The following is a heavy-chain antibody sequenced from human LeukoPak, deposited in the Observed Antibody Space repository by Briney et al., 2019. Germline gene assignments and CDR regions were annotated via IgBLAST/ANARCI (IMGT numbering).Heavy chain of an antibody. Sequence: PGGSLRLSCAASGFMFSNYAMSWVRQAPGRGLEWVSVISGSGRSTYYADSVKGRFTISRDNSKNTLYLQMNSLRAEDTAVYYCAKDQGTYCSTTSCYAPDAFDIWGQGTMVTVSS. CDR2: ISGSGRST. V-gene: IGHV3-23*01. D-gene: IGHD2-2*01. J-gene: IGHJ3*02. CDR3: AKDQGTYCSTTSCYAPDAFDI. CDR1: GFMFSNYA.